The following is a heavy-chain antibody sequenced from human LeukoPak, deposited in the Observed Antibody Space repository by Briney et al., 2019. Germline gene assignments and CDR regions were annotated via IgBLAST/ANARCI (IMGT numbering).Heavy chain of an antibody. CDR3: ARDPEYYSNYYYYYMDV. D-gene: IGHD4-11*01. CDR1: GFTFSSYW. CDR2: INTDGSST. Sequence: GGSLRLSCAASGFTFSSYWMHWVRQAPGKGLVWVSRINTDGSSTTYADSVKGRFTISRDNAKNTLYLQMNSLRAEDTAVYYCARDPEYYSNYYYYYMDVWGKGTTVTVSS. V-gene: IGHV3-74*01. J-gene: IGHJ6*03.